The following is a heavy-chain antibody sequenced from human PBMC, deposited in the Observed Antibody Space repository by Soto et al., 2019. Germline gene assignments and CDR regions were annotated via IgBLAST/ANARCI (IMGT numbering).Heavy chain of an antibody. V-gene: IGHV4-31*03. D-gene: IGHD6-13*01. CDR3: ARDQSSSWYVGPYYYYYGMDV. CDR2: IYYSGST. CDR1: GGSISSGGYY. J-gene: IGHJ6*02. Sequence: PSETLSLTCTVSGGSISSGGYYWSWIRQHPGKGLEWIGYIYYSGSTYYNPSLKSRVTISVDTSKNQLSLKLSSVTAADTAVYYCARDQSSSWYVGPYYYYYGMDVWGQGTTVTVSS.